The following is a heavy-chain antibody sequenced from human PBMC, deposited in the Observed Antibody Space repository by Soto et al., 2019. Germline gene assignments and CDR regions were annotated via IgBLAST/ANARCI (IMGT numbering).Heavy chain of an antibody. CDR3: ARGYCSSTSCFDP. CDR1: GGSISSGGYY. J-gene: IGHJ5*02. D-gene: IGHD2-2*01. Sequence: QVQLQESGPGLVKPSQTLSLTCTVSGGSISSGGYYWSWIRQHPGKGLEWIGYIYYSGSTNYNPSRKSRVTISVATSKNQFSLKLSSVTAADTAVYYCARGYCSSTSCFDPWGQGTLVTVSS. CDR2: IYYSGST. V-gene: IGHV4-31*03.